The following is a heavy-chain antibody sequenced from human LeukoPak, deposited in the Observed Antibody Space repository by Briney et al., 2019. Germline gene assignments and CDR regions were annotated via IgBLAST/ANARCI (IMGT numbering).Heavy chain of an antibody. V-gene: IGHV3-11*01. CDR2: ISSSGSTI. J-gene: IGHJ5*02. CDR1: GFTFSDYY. Sequence: GGSLRLSCAASGFTFSDYYMSWIRQAPGKGLEWVSYISSSGSTIYYADSVKGRFTISRDNAKNSLYLQMNSLRAEDTAVYYCARDLYCGGDCYSVGAGQNWFDPWGQGTLVTVSS. D-gene: IGHD2-21*02. CDR3: ARDLYCGGDCYSVGAGQNWFDP.